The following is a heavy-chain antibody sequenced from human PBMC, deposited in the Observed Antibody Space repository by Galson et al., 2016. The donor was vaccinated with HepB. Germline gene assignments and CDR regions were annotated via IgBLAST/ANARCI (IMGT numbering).Heavy chain of an antibody. J-gene: IGHJ4*02. CDR1: GFTFNNFA. CDR2: MTNDGTIT. V-gene: IGHV3-23*01. D-gene: IGHD3-16*01. Sequence: SLRLSCAASGFTFNNFAMSWVRQAPGKGLEWVSSMTNDGTITYYGDSVTGRFTISRDNSKKTLYLEMNSLRAEDTAVYYCANDRDMFGGIVSGLIDYWGQGTLVTVSS. CDR3: ANDRDMFGGIVSGLIDY.